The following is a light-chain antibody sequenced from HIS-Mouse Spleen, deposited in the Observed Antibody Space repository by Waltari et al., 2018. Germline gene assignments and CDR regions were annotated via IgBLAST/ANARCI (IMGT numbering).Light chain of an antibody. CDR2: STN. CDR3: VLYMGSGISWV. CDR1: SASVSTSSS. Sequence: QTVVTHEPSFSVSPGGTVTLTCGLSSASVSTSSSPSWYQQTPGQAPRTLIYSTNTRSSGVPDRFSGSILGNKAALTITGAQADDESDYYCVLYMGSGISWVFGGGTKLTVL. J-gene: IGLJ3*02. V-gene: IGLV8-61*01.